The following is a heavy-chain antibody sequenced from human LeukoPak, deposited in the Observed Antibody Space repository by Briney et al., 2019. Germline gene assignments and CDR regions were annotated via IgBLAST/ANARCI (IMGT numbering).Heavy chain of an antibody. J-gene: IGHJ5*02. Sequence: GASVKVSCKAPGGTFSSYAISWVRQAPGQGLEWMGGIIPIFGTANYAQKFQGRVTITADESTSTAYMELSSLRSEDTAVYYCARPRGYYDSSGYSEKSWFDPWGQGTLVTVSS. D-gene: IGHD3-22*01. CDR1: GGTFSSYA. CDR2: IIPIFGTA. CDR3: ARPRGYYDSSGYSEKSWFDP. V-gene: IGHV1-69*13.